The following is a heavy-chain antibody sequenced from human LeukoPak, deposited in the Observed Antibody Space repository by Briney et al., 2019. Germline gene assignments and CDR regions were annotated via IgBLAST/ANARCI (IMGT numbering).Heavy chain of an antibody. D-gene: IGHD3-3*01. CDR3: ARQDFWSGSDRRVDY. Sequence: ASVKVSCKSSGYTFNSYGISWLRQAPGQGLEWMGWISANSGKTNYAEKHQDRVTMTTDTSTTTAYMELTNLRSDDTAVYYCARQDFWSGSDRRVDYWGQGTLVTVSS. CDR2: ISANSGKT. J-gene: IGHJ4*02. CDR1: GYTFNSYG. V-gene: IGHV1-18*01.